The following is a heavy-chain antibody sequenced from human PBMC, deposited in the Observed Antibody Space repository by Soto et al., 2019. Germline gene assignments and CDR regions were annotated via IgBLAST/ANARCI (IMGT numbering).Heavy chain of an antibody. CDR1: GFTFSSYA. CDR3: ARDPSRTGY. V-gene: IGHV3-23*01. Sequence: GALRLSCAASGFTFSSYAMSWVRQAPGKGLEWVSAISGSGGSTYYADSVKGRFTISRDNSKNSLYLQMNSLRAEDTAVYYCARDPSRTGYWGQGTLVTVSS. J-gene: IGHJ4*02. CDR2: ISGSGGST.